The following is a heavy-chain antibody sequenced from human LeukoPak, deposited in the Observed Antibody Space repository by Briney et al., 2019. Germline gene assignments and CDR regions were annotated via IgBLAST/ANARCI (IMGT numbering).Heavy chain of an antibody. D-gene: IGHD4-11*01. V-gene: IGHV3-9*01. Sequence: GRSLRLSCAASGFTFDDYAMHWVRQAPGKGLEWVSGISWNSGSIGYADSVKGRFTISRDNAKNSLYLQMNSLRAEDTALYYCAKGDYSYYYYMDVWGKGTTVTISS. J-gene: IGHJ6*03. CDR3: AKGDYSYYYYMDV. CDR2: ISWNSGSI. CDR1: GFTFDDYA.